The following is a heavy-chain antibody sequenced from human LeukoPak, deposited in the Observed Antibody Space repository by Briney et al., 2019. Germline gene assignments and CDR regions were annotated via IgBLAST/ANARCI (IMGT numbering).Heavy chain of an antibody. CDR1: GGSISSSSYY. Sequence: SETLSLTCTVSGGSISSSSYYWGWIRQPPGKGLEWIGSIYCSGSTYYNPSLKSRVTISVDTSKNQFSLKLSSVTAADTAVYYCARGQFTGILTGYYMLEGACFVYWGQGTLVTVSS. CDR2: IYCSGST. CDR3: ARGQFTGILTGYYMLEGACFVY. J-gene: IGHJ4*02. V-gene: IGHV4-39*01. D-gene: IGHD3-9*01.